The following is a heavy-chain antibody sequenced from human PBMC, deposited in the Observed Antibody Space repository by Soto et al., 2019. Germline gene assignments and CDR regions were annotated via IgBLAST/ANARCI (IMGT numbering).Heavy chain of an antibody. J-gene: IGHJ6*02. CDR3: AKDMVRGVISYYYYYGMDV. V-gene: IGHV3-43*01. CDR1: GFTFDDYT. Sequence: DVQLVESGGVVVQPGGSLRLSCAASGFTFDDYTMHWVRQAPGKGLEWVSLISWDGGSTYYADSVKGRFTISRDNSKNSLYLQMNSLRTEDTALYYCAKDMVRGVISYYYYYGMDVWGQGTTVTVSS. CDR2: ISWDGGST. D-gene: IGHD3-10*01.